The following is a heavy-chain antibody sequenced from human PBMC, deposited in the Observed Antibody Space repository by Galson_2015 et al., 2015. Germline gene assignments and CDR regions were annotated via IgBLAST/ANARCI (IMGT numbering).Heavy chain of an antibody. CDR1: EFTFSSYY. CDR3: ARQILDYDFWSGYYPTNFDY. D-gene: IGHD3-3*01. J-gene: IGHJ4*02. V-gene: IGHV3-21*01. CDR2: ISSTTTYI. Sequence: SLRLSCAASEFTFSSYYMSWVRQAPGKGLEWVSSISSTTTYIYYVDSVKGRFTISRDNAKNPLYLQMNSLGAEDTAVYYCARQILDYDFWSGYYPTNFDYWSQGTLVTVSS.